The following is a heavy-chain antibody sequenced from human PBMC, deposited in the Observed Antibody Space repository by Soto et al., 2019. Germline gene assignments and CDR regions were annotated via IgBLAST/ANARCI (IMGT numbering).Heavy chain of an antibody. CDR3: ARQGSDYESTGHPNTSFDD. V-gene: IGHV4-59*08. D-gene: IGHD3-22*01. Sequence: SETLSLTCNVSGDSIRSYYWSWIRQSPGKGLEWIGSIYHSGSTNYNPSLKSRVTISVDTSKKEFTLNLNSVTAADTAVYYCARQGSDYESTGHPNTSFDDWGQGALVTVSS. CDR2: IYHSGST. CDR1: GDSIRSYY. J-gene: IGHJ4*02.